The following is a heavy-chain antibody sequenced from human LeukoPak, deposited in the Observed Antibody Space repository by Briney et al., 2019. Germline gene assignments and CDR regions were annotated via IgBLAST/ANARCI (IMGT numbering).Heavy chain of an antibody. V-gene: IGHV3-53*01. D-gene: IGHD6-13*01. J-gene: IGHJ4*02. CDR1: GFTFSSYS. CDR2: IYSGGST. CDR3: ARVASSWQFDY. Sequence: GGSLRLSCAASGFTFSSYSMAWVRQAPGKGLEWVSIIYSGGSTYYADSVKGRFTISRDNSKNTLFLQMNSLRAEDTAVYYCARVASSWQFDYWGQGTLVTVSS.